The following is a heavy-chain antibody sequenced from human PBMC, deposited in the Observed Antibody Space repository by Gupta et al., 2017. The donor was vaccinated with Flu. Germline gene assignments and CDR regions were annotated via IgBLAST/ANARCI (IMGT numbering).Heavy chain of an antibody. CDR2: IYYSGST. D-gene: IGHD6-19*01. CDR3: ARDGRLGVAVAGTYYYGMDV. V-gene: IGHV4-59*12. J-gene: IGHJ6*02. CDR1: GGSIGSNY. Sequence: QVELQESGPGLVKPSETLSLPCTVSGGSIGSNYCGWLRQPPGKGLEWIGYIYYSGSTYYNPSIKSRVTMSIDTSKNQFSLKLSSVTAADTAVYYCARDGRLGVAVAGTYYYGMDVWGQGTTVTVSS.